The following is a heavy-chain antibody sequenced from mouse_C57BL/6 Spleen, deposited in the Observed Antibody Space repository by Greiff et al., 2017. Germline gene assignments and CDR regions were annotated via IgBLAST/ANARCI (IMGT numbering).Heavy chain of an antibody. D-gene: IGHD2-3*01. V-gene: IGHV1-66*01. CDR1: GYSFTSYY. Sequence: VKLQESGPELVKPGASVKISCKASGYSFTSYYIHWVKQRPGQGLEWIGWIYPGSGNTKYNEKFKGKATLTADTSSSTAYMQLSSLTSEDSAVYYCARRRDGYYAWFAYWGQGTLVTVSA. CDR2: IYPGSGNT. CDR3: ARRRDGYYAWFAY. J-gene: IGHJ3*01.